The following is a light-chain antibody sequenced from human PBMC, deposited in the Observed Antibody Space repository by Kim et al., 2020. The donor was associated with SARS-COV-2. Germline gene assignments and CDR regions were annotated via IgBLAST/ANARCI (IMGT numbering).Light chain of an antibody. CDR3: QACDSSTAV. Sequence: SYELTQPPSVSVSPGQTASITCSGDKLGDKYACWYQQKPGQSPVLVIYQDSKRPSGIPERFPGSNSGNTATLTISGTQAMDEADYYCQACDSSTAVFGGG. V-gene: IGLV3-1*01. J-gene: IGLJ2*01. CDR1: KLGDKY. CDR2: QDS.